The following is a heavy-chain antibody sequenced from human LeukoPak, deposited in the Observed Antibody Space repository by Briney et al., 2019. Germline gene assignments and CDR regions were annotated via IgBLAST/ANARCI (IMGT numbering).Heavy chain of an antibody. CDR2: IIPIFATA. Sequence: SVKVSCKASGGTFSSYAISWVRQAPGQGLEWMGRIIPIFATASYAQKFQGRVTITTDESTSTAYMELSSLISEDTAVYYCARQYYYDSSGYLFAAGFDYWGQGTLVTVSS. CDR1: GGTFSSYA. CDR3: ARQYYYDSSGYLFAAGFDY. D-gene: IGHD3-22*01. J-gene: IGHJ4*02. V-gene: IGHV1-69*05.